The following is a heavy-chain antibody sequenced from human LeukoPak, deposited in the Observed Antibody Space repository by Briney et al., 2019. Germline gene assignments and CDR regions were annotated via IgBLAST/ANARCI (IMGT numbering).Heavy chain of an antibody. Sequence: GGSLRLSCAASGFTFSSYEMNWVRQAPGKGLEWVSYISSSGSTIYYADSVKGRFTISRDNAKNSLYLQMNSLRAEDTAVYYCATLRLLAVAGTLIDYWGQGTLVTVSS. CDR1: GFTFSSYE. CDR3: ATLRLLAVAGTLIDY. V-gene: IGHV3-48*03. J-gene: IGHJ4*02. CDR2: ISSSGSTI. D-gene: IGHD6-19*01.